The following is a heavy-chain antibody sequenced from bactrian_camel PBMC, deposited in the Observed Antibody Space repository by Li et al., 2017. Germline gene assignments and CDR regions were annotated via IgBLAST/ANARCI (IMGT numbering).Heavy chain of an antibody. Sequence: QLVESGGGSVQAGGSLRLSCTYTRRPNYVTWFRQGPGNGREGVASIATGSGNTYYADSVKGRFTISKDNAKNTLYLQMNSLKPEDTAVYYCAADGDYSHYVPRPFGYWGRGTQVTVS. D-gene: IGHD4*01. V-gene: IGHV3S28*01. CDR2: IATGSGNT. CDR3: AADGDYSHYVPRPFGY. J-gene: IGHJ6*01. CDR1: TRRPNY.